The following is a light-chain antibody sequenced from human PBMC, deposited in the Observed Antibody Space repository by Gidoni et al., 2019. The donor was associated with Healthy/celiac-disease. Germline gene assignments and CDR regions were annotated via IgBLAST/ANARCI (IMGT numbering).Light chain of an antibody. CDR3: NSRDSSGNWV. CDR1: SLRSYY. V-gene: IGLV3-19*01. Sequence: SSELTQDPAVSVALGQTVRITCQGDSLRSYYASWYQQKPGQAPVLVIYGKNNRPSGIPDRFSGSSSGNTASLTITGAQAEDEADYYSNSRDSSGNWVFGGGTKLTVL. J-gene: IGLJ3*02. CDR2: GKN.